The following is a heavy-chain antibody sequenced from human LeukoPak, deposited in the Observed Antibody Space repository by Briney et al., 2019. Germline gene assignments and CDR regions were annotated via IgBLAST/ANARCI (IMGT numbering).Heavy chain of an antibody. Sequence: GASVKVSCKASGYTFTSYDINWVRQATGQGLEWMGWMNPNSGNTGYAQKFQGRVTMTRNTSISTAYMELSSLRSEDTAVYYCARAETPSRSNSWYVVDVYYYYMDVWGKGTTVTVSS. CDR1: GYTFTSYD. CDR3: ARAETPSRSNSWYVVDVYYYYMDV. V-gene: IGHV1-8*01. D-gene: IGHD6-13*01. CDR2: MNPNSGNT. J-gene: IGHJ6*03.